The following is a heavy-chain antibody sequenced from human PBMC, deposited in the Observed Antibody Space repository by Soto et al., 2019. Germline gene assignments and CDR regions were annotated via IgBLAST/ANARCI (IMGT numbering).Heavy chain of an antibody. J-gene: IGHJ4*02. D-gene: IGHD5-12*01. CDR1: GGSFSGYY. CDR3: ARVKATLYRHYYFDY. V-gene: IGHV4-34*01. CDR2: INHSGST. Sequence: PSETLSLTCAVYGGSFSGYYWSWIRQPPGKGLEWSGEINHSGSTNYNPSLKSRVTISVDTSKNQFSLRLRSLTAADTAVYFCARVKATLYRHYYFDYWGQGTPATVSS.